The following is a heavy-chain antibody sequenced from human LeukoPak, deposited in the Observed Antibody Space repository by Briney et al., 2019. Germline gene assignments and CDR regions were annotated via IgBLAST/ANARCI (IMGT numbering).Heavy chain of an antibody. V-gene: IGHV1-69*06. CDR1: GGTFSNSL. CDR2: VLPVFGTT. J-gene: IGHJ1*01. Sequence: GASVKVSCKPSGGTFSNSLISWVRQAPGQGLEWMGTVLPVFGTTNYAQKFRGRVTFTADKSTSTAYMELSSLTSEDTAVYYCARGPKTYYDILTGQTLYFQHWGQGTLVTVSS. D-gene: IGHD3-9*01. CDR3: ARGPKTYYDILTGQTLYFQH.